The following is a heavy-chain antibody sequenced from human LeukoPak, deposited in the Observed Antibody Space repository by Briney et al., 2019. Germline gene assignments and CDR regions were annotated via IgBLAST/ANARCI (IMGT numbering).Heavy chain of an antibody. CDR1: GYTFTSYG. V-gene: IGHV1-18*01. CDR2: ISAYNGNT. CDR3: ARDLLGRIAVAGLPGH. Sequence: ASVKVSCKASGYTFTSYGISWVRQAPGQGLEWMGWISAYNGNTNYAQKLQGRVTMTTDTSTSTAYMELRSLRSDDTAVYYCARDLLGRIAVAGLPGHWGQGTLVTVSS. D-gene: IGHD6-19*01. J-gene: IGHJ4*02.